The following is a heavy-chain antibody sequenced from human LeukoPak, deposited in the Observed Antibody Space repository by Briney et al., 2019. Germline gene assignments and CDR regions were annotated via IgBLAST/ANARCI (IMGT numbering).Heavy chain of an antibody. D-gene: IGHD3-22*01. CDR2: VSYDGSY. CDR3: ATQGRGSSGYYFDH. V-gene: IGHV3-30*04. J-gene: IGHJ4*02. Sequence: GGSLRLSCAASGFTFSSYVMHWVRQAPGKGLEWVAVVSYDGSYKNADSVKGRVTISRDNSRNTLYLQMNSLRAEDSAVHYCATQGRGSSGYYFDHWGQGTLVTVSS. CDR1: GFTFSSYV.